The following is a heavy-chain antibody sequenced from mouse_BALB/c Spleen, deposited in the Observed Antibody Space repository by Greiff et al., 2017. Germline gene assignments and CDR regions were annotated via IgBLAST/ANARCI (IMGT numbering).Heavy chain of an antibody. CDR2: ISSGGGST. CDR1: GFAFSSYD. CDR3: ARRGLLRGFAY. J-gene: IGHJ3*01. V-gene: IGHV5-12-1*01. Sequence: EVMLVESGGGLVKPGGSLKLSCAASGFAFSSYDMSWVRQTPEKRLEWVAYISSGGGSTYYPDTVKGRFTISRDNAKNTLYLQMSSLKSEDTAMYYCARRGLLRGFAYWGQGTLVTVSA. D-gene: IGHD2-3*01.